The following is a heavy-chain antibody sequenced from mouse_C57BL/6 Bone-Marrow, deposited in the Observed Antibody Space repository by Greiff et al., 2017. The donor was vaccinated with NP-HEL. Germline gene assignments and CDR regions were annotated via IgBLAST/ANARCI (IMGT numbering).Heavy chain of an antibody. CDR3: ARAYYSNYDYAMDY. CDR2: ISSGSSTI. J-gene: IGHJ4*01. D-gene: IGHD2-5*01. CDR1: GFTFSDYG. Sequence: EVMLVASGGGLVKPGGSLKLSCAASGFTFSDYGMHWVRQAPEKGLEWVAYISSGSSTIYYADTVKGRFTISRDNAKNTLFLQMTSLRSEDTAMYYCARAYYSNYDYAMDYWGQGTSVTVSS. V-gene: IGHV5-17*01.